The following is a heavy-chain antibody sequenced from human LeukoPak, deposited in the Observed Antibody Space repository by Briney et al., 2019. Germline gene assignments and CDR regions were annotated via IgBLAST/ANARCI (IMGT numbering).Heavy chain of an antibody. J-gene: IGHJ6*04. V-gene: IGHV4-59*01. CDR1: GGSISSYY. D-gene: IGHD6-13*01. Sequence: PSETLSLTCTVSGGSISSYYWSWIRQPPGKGLEWIGYIYYSGSTNYNPSLKSRVTISVDTSKNQFSLKLSSVTAADTAVYCCARVGLRSSWEVDYWGKGTTVTISS. CDR2: IYYSGST. CDR3: ARVGLRSSWEVDY.